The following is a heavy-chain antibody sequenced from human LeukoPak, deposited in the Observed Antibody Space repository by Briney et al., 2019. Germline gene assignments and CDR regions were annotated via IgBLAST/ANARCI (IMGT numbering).Heavy chain of an antibody. D-gene: IGHD3-10*01. Sequence: ASVKVSCKASGYTFTGYYMHWVRQAPGQGLEWMGWINPNSGGTNYAQKFQGRVTMTRDTSISTAYMELSRLRSDDTAVYYCARCNRRITMVRGGYYMDVWGKGTTVTVSS. CDR3: ARCNRRITMVRGGYYMDV. V-gene: IGHV1-2*02. J-gene: IGHJ6*03. CDR1: GYTFTGYY. CDR2: INPNSGGT.